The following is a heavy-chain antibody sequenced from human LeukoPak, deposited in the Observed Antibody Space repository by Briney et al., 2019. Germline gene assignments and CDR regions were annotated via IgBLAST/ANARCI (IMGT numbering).Heavy chain of an antibody. CDR3: AKSPHDFWSGYYSHYYYYYMDV. V-gene: IGHV3-23*01. Sequence: GGSLRLSCAASGFTFSSYAMSWVRQAPGKGLEWVSAISGSGGSTYYADSVKGRFTISRDNSKNTLYLQMNSLRAEDTAVYYCAKSPHDFWSGYYSHYYYYYMDVWGKGTTVTVSS. CDR1: GFTFSSYA. J-gene: IGHJ6*03. D-gene: IGHD3-3*01. CDR2: ISGSGGST.